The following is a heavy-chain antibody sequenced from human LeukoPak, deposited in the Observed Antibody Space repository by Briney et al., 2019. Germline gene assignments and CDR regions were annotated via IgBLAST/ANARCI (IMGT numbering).Heavy chain of an antibody. CDR3: ARAQTGAAPVSGETWYFDL. CDR1: GGSISSGSYY. D-gene: IGHD1-14*01. Sequence: PSETLSLTCTVSGGSISSGSYYWSWIRQHPGKGLEWIGYIYYSGSTYYNPSLKSRVTISVDTSKNQFSLKLSSVTAADTAVYYCARAQTGAAPVSGETWYFDLWGRGTLVTVSS. CDR2: IYYSGST. V-gene: IGHV4-31*03. J-gene: IGHJ2*01.